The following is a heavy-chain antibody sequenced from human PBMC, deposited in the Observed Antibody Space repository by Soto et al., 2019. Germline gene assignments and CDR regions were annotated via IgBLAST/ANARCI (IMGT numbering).Heavy chain of an antibody. Sequence: QVQLQESGPGLVKPSETLSLTCTVSGGSINSYYWSWIRQPPGKGLEWIGYIFYSGSTNYNPSLKSRVTVSVDTSKSQFSLKLSSVTAADTAVYYCARGKTIAAVGKVGWFDPLGQGTLVHVSS. CDR3: ARGKTIAAVGKVGWFDP. J-gene: IGHJ5*02. CDR2: IFYSGST. CDR1: GGSINSYY. D-gene: IGHD6-13*01. V-gene: IGHV4-59*01.